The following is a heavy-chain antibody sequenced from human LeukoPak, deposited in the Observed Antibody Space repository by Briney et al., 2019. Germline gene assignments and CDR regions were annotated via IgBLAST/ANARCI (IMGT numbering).Heavy chain of an antibody. CDR3: ARGSSSWANY. V-gene: IGHV4-59*01. J-gene: IGHJ4*02. CDR2: IYYSGST. Sequence: PSETLSLTCTVSGASLSTYYWSWLRPPAAKELEWIGYIYYSGSTNYNPSLKDRVTISVDTSKNHFSLKLSSVTAADTAVYYCARGSSSWANYWGQGTLVTVSS. D-gene: IGHD6-13*01. CDR1: GASLSTYY.